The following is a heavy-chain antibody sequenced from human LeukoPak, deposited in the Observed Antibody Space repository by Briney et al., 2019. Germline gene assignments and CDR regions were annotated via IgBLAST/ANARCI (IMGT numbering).Heavy chain of an antibody. CDR2: IRYDGSDI. CDR1: GFTFSTYG. V-gene: IGHV3-30*02. D-gene: IGHD3-22*01. CDR3: AKDRQTYYSESNFDY. Sequence: GGSLRLSCAASGFTFSTYGMHWVRQAPGKGLEWVAFIRYDGSDIYYADSVKGRFTMSRDNSKNTLYLQMNSLRAEDTAVYYCAKDRQTYYSESNFDYWGQGTLATVSS. J-gene: IGHJ4*02.